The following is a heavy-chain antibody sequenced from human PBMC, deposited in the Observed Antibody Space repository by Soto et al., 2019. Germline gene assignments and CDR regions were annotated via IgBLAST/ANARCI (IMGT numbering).Heavy chain of an antibody. CDR1: GFTFSSNW. V-gene: IGHV3-74*01. J-gene: IGHJ4*02. Sequence: EVQLVESGGGLVQPGGSLRLSCAASGFTFSSNWMHWVRQGPGKGLVWVSRIDNDGSSRVYADSVKGRFTISRDKAKNTLYLEMSSLRAEDTAVYYCATGSGWYSPDYWGQGTLVTVSS. CDR3: ATGSGWYSPDY. CDR2: IDNDGSSR. D-gene: IGHD6-19*01.